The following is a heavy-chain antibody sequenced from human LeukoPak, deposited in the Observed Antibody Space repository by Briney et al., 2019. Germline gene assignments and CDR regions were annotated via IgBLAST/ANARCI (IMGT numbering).Heavy chain of an antibody. CDR3: AKGGSGSGWTFDY. J-gene: IGHJ4*02. CDR2: ISWDGGST. CDR1: GFTLDDYT. Sequence: PGGSLRLSCAASGFTLDDYTMHWVRQAPGKGLEWVSLISWDGGSTYYADSVKGRFTISRDNSKNSLYLQMNSLRTEDTALYYCAKGGSGSGWTFDYWGQGTLVTVSS. V-gene: IGHV3-43*01. D-gene: IGHD3-22*01.